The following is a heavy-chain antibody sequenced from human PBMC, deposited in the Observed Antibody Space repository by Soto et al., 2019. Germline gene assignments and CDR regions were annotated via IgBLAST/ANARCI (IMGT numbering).Heavy chain of an antibody. J-gene: IGHJ4*02. D-gene: IGHD6-13*01. Sequence: ASVKVSCKASGYTFTSYYMHWVRQAPGQGLEWMGIINPSGGSTIYAQKFQGRVTMARDTSTSTVYMELSSLRSEDTAVYYCAREPPRIAAAGTPYFDYWGQGTLVTVSS. CDR1: GYTFTSYY. CDR2: INPSGGST. V-gene: IGHV1-46*01. CDR3: AREPPRIAAAGTPYFDY.